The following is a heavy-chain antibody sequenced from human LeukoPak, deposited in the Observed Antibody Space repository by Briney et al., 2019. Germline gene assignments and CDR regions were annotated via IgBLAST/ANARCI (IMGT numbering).Heavy chain of an antibody. J-gene: IGHJ4*02. Sequence: SETLSLTCTASGGSISNYYWSWIRQPAGKGLEWIGRIYTSGSTSYNPSLRSRVTMSVDTSKNQFSLKLSSVTAADTAVYYCARAPVAGIPNFDYWGQGTLVTVSS. D-gene: IGHD6-19*01. CDR3: ARAPVAGIPNFDY. V-gene: IGHV4-4*07. CDR2: IYTSGST. CDR1: GGSISNYY.